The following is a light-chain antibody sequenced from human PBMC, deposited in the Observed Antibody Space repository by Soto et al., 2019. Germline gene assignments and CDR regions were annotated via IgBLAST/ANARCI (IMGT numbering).Light chain of an antibody. Sequence: DIQMTQSPSTLSGSVGDRVTITCRASQTISSWLAWYQQKPGKAPKLLIYKASTLKSGVPSRFSGNGSGTEFTLTIRSLQPDDFATYYCQQYNTYSTFGQGTRLEIK. CDR3: QQYNTYST. V-gene: IGKV1-5*03. CDR1: QTISSW. J-gene: IGKJ5*01. CDR2: KAS.